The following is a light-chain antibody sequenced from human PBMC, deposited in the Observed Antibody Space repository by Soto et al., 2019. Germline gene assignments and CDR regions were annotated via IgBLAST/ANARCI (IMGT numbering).Light chain of an antibody. CDR2: EGS. J-gene: IGLJ1*01. CDR3: SSFSSSTTLYV. V-gene: IGLV2-14*01. Sequence: QSALTQPASVSGSPGQSITISCTGTSSDIGGYIYVSWYQQHPGKAPKLMIYEGSKRPSGVSNRFSGSKSGNTASLTISGLQAEDEADYYCSSFSSSTTLYVFGTGTKLTVL. CDR1: SSDIGGYIY.